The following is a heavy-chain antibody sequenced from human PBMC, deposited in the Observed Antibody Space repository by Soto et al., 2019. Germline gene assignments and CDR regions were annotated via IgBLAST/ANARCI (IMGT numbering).Heavy chain of an antibody. CDR1: GGSISSYY. J-gene: IGHJ4*02. D-gene: IGHD3-16*01. V-gene: IGHV4-59*01. Sequence: PSETLSLTCTVSGGSISSYYWIWIRQPPGKGLEWVGYIYYSGSTNYNPSPKSRVTISVDTSKNQFSLKLSSVTAADTAVYYCARGGGLHPNFDYWGQGTLVTVSS. CDR3: ARGGGLHPNFDY. CDR2: IYYSGST.